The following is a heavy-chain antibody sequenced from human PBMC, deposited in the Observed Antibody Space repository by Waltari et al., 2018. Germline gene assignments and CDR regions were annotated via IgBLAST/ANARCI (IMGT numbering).Heavy chain of an antibody. CDR1: GGSISSYY. CDR3: ARSWGSSWYEEYFQH. Sequence: QVQLQESGPGLVKPSETLSLTCTVSGGSISSYYWSWIRPPPGKGLEWIGYIYYSGSTNYNPSLKSRVTISVDTSKNQFSLKLSSVTAADTAVYYCARSWGSSWYEEYFQHWGQGTLVTVSS. V-gene: IGHV4-59*01. J-gene: IGHJ1*01. D-gene: IGHD6-13*01. CDR2: IYYSGST.